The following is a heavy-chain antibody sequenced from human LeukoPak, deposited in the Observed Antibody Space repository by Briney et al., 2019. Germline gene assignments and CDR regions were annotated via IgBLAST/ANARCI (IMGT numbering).Heavy chain of an antibody. D-gene: IGHD1-20*01. CDR3: AGDLYNWNS. Sequence: SETLSLTCTVSGGSISSYYWSWIRQPPGKGLEWIGFIYYSGNTNYNPSLKSRVTISVNTSKNQFSLKLSSVTAADTAVYYCAGDLYNWNSWGQGTLVTVSS. V-gene: IGHV4-59*01. CDR2: IYYSGNT. J-gene: IGHJ4*02. CDR1: GGSISSYY.